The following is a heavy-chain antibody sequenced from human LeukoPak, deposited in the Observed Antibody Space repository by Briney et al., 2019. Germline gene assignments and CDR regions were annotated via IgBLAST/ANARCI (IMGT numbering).Heavy chain of an antibody. Sequence: PSETLSLTCTVSGGSISSGSYYWGWIRQPPGKGLEWIGSIYYSGSTYYNPSLKSRVTISVDTSKNQFSLKLSSVTAADTAVYYCARGVESYSFPLVVPEPPDYWGQGTLVTVSS. J-gene: IGHJ4*02. V-gene: IGHV4-39*07. D-gene: IGHD1-14*01. CDR3: ARGVESYSFPLVVPEPPDY. CDR2: IYYSGST. CDR1: GGSISSGSYY.